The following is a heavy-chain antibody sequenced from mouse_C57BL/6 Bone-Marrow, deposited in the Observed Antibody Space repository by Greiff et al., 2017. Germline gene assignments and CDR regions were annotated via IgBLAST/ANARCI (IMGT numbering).Heavy chain of an antibody. Sequence: EVMLVESEGGLVQPGSSMKLSCTASGFTFSDYYMAWVRQVPEKGLEWVANINYDGSSTYYLDSLKSRFIISRDNAKNILYLQMSSLKSEDTATYYCARRGYYYWSSPWYFDVWGTGTTVTVSS. D-gene: IGHD1-1*01. V-gene: IGHV5-16*01. CDR2: INYDGSST. J-gene: IGHJ1*03. CDR1: GFTFSDYY. CDR3: ARRGYYYWSSPWYFDV.